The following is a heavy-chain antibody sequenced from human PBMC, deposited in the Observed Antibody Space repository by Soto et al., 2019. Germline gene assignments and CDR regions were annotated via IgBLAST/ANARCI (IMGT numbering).Heavy chain of an antibody. CDR2: IYASGSP. V-gene: IGHV4-59*01. J-gene: IGHJ4*02. Sequence: LSLTCTISGGSFRVYYWSWIRQSTGQGLEWIGYIYASGSPYYNPPLRSRVTISADTSKNQISLKLTSPTAADTAVYYCARGVGSSPPQYWGRGTLVTVSS. CDR3: ARGVGSSPPQY. D-gene: IGHD1-26*01. CDR1: GGSFRVYY.